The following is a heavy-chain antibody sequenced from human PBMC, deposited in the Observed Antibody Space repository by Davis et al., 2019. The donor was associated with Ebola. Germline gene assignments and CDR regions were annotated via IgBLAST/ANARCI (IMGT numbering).Heavy chain of an antibody. CDR1: GFTVSSNY. CDR3: AILSGRYSYGSFDY. CDR2: ISGSSSTL. J-gene: IGHJ4*02. Sequence: GESLKISCAASGFTVSSNYMSWVRQAPGKGLEWVSYISGSSSTLFYADSVKGRFTISRDNAKNSLYLEMNSLRAEDTAVYYCAILSGRYSYGSFDYWGQGTLVTVSS. V-gene: IGHV3-48*01. D-gene: IGHD5-18*01.